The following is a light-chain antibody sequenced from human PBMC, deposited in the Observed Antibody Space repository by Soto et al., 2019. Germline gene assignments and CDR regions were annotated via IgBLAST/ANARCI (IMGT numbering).Light chain of an antibody. CDR3: CSYTSTYTLV. V-gene: IGLV2-14*01. J-gene: IGLJ3*02. CDR1: SSDIGTYNS. CDR2: EVI. Sequence: QSALTQPASVSGSPGQSITISCTGTSSDIGTYNSVSWYQHHPGKAPKLLIFEVIDRPSGVSDRFSGSKSGNTASLTISGLQPEDEADYYCCSYTSTYTLVFGGGTKVTAL.